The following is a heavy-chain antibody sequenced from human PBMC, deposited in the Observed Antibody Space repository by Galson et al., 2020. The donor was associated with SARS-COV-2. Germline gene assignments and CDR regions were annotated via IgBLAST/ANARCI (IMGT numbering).Heavy chain of an antibody. Sequence: GGSLRLSCGASGLTFSFYAMSWVRQAPGKGLEWVSAISGSGDSPYYADSVKGRFTISRDNYKNTLVLQMNSLRAEDTAVYYCAKDKRDLLDAFDSWGQGTMVTVSA. CDR3: AKDKRDLLDAFDS. D-gene: IGHD1-26*01. V-gene: IGHV3-23*01. J-gene: IGHJ3*02. CDR1: GLTFSFYA. CDR2: ISGSGDSP.